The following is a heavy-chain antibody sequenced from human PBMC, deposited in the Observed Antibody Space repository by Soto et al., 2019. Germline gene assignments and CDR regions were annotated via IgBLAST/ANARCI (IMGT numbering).Heavy chain of an antibody. Sequence: GGSLRLSCAASGFTFDDYAMHWVRQAPGKGLEWVSGISWNSGIIGYADSVKGRFTISRDNAKNSIYLQMNSLRAEDTALYYCAKDMEKQLQPSFEYWGQGTMVTVSS. D-gene: IGHD1-1*01. J-gene: IGHJ4*02. CDR1: GFTFDDYA. CDR2: ISWNSGII. V-gene: IGHV3-9*01. CDR3: AKDMEKQLQPSFEY.